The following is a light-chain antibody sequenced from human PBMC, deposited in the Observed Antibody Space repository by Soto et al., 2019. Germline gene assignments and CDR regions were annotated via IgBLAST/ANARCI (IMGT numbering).Light chain of an antibody. J-gene: IGKJ3*01. CDR3: QQYGPSRGFT. Sequence: EIVLTQSPGTLSLSPGERATLSCRTTQSSNSLAWYQQKPGQAPRLLIYVVSSRPTGIPDRFSGSGSGTDFTLTISRLEPEDFALLCCQQYGPSRGFTFGPGTKVDIK. CDR2: VVS. V-gene: IGKV3-20*01. CDR1: QSSNS.